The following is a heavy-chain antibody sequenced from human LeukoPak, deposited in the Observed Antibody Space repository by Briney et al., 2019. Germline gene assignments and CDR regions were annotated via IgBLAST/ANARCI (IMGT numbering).Heavy chain of an antibody. CDR2: IYTSGST. CDR3: ATTLEMATTRQDY. CDR1: GGSLSSGSYY. D-gene: IGHD5-24*01. J-gene: IGHJ4*02. V-gene: IGHV4-61*02. Sequence: SQTLSLTCTVSGGSLSSGSYYWRWLRQPAGTGLEWIGRIYTSGSTNYNPSLKSRVTISVDTSKNQFSLKLSSVTAADTAVYYCATTLEMATTRQDYWGQGTLVTVSS.